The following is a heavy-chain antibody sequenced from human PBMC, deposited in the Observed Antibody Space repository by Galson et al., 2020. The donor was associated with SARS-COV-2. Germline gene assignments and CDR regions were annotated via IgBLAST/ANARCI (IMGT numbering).Heavy chain of an antibody. CDR2: LYSGGTT. V-gene: IGHV3-66*04. D-gene: IGHD4-17*01. Sequence: TGGSLRLFCTPSGFTVSNNYMSWVRQAPGKGLEWVSALYSGGTTYYANSVRGRFTISSDNSKNTVYLQMNSLRAEDTAVYYCARQRDATTIFDYWGQGTLVTVYS. CDR1: GFTVSNNY. J-gene: IGHJ4*02. CDR3: ARQRDATTIFDY.